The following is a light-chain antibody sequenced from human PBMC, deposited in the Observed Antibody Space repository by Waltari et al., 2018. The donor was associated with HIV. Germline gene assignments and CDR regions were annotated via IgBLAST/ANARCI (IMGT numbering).Light chain of an antibody. Sequence: DIVMTQSPVSLSVPFGGTASISCKSTQSLPHSDGHTFLDWYFQKPGQSPQLLLFLVTNRASGVPDRFTGSASGRDFTLRISAVEADDAGIYYCMQSLQTPYTFGQGTRLEIK. CDR2: LVT. CDR1: QSLPHSDGHTF. CDR3: MQSLQTPYT. V-gene: IGKV2-28*01. J-gene: IGKJ2*01.